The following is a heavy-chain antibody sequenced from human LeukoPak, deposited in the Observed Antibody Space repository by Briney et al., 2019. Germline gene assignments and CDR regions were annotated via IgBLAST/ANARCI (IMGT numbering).Heavy chain of an antibody. CDR3: ARGGSSGWYPSSAALDY. CDR1: GYTFTSYD. D-gene: IGHD6-19*01. V-gene: IGHV1-8*01. CDR2: MNPNSGNT. J-gene: IGHJ4*02. Sequence: ASVKVSCKASGYTFTSYDINWVRQANGQGLEWMGWMNPNSGNTGYAQKFQGRVTMTRNTSISTAYMELSSLRSEDTAVYYCARGGSSGWYPSSAALDYWGQGTLVTVSS.